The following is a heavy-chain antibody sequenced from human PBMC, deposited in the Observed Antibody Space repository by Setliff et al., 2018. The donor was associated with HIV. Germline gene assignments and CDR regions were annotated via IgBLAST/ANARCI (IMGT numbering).Heavy chain of an antibody. CDR1: GFTFSSYS. V-gene: IGHV3-48*01. J-gene: IGHJ3*02. CDR2: ISSSSSTI. Sequence: PGGSLRLSCAASGFTFSSYSMNCVRQAPGKGLEWVSYISSSSSTIYYADSVKGRFTISRDNAKNSLYLQMNSLGAEDTAVYYCARPTGYSSSWYPLDAFDIWGQGTMVT. D-gene: IGHD6-13*01. CDR3: ARPTGYSSSWYPLDAFDI.